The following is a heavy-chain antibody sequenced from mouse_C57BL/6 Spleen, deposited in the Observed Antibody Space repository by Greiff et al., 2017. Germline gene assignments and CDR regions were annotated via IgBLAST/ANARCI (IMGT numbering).Heavy chain of an antibody. J-gene: IGHJ1*03. Sequence: EVQLQQSGAELVRPGASVKLSCTASGFNIKDYYMHWVKQRPEQGLEWIGRIDPADGDTEYAPKFQGKATMTADTSSNTAYLQLSSLTSEDTAVYYCTPITTVVATRYFDVWGTGTTVTVSS. CDR2: IDPADGDT. V-gene: IGHV14-1*01. CDR1: GFNIKDYY. D-gene: IGHD1-1*01. CDR3: TPITTVVATRYFDV.